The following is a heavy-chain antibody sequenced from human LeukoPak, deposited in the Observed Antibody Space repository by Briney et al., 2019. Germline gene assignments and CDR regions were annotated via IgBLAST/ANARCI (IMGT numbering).Heavy chain of an antibody. CDR3: ARDGGSGRYYYFDY. V-gene: IGHV3-48*02. Sequence: GGSLRLSCAASGFTFSNYEMNWVRQVPGKGLEWVSYISSSSSTIYYADSVKGRFTISRDHAKNSLDLQMNSLRDEDTAVYYCARDGGSGRYYYFDYWGQGTLVTVSS. CDR2: ISSSSSTI. CDR1: GFTFSNYE. J-gene: IGHJ4*02. D-gene: IGHD3-10*01.